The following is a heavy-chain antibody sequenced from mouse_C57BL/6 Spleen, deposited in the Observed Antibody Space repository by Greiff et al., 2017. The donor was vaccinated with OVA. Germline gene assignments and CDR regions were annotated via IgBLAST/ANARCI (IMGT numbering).Heavy chain of an antibody. J-gene: IGHJ2*01. D-gene: IGHD1-1*01. V-gene: IGHV1-81*01. CDR2: IYPRSGNT. CDR1: GYTFTSYG. CDR3: AREITTVVAPYFDY. Sequence: QVQLQQSGAELARPGASVKLSCKASGYTFTSYGISWVKQRTGQGLEWIGEIYPRSGNTYYNEKFKGKATLTADKSSSTAYMELRSLTSEDSAVDFCAREITTVVAPYFDYWGQGTTLTVSS.